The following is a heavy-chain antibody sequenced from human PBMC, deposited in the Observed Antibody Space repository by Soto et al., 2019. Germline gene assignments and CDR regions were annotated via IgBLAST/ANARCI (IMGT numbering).Heavy chain of an antibody. Sequence: QVQLVQSGAEVKKPGASVKVSCKASGYTFTSYGISWVRQAPGQGIEWMGWISAYNGNTNYAQKLQGRVTMTTDTSTSTAYMEMRSLRSDDTAVYYCARGIGASNYDILTAYLPGYWGQGTLVTVSS. CDR3: ARGIGASNYDILTAYLPGY. CDR2: ISAYNGNT. J-gene: IGHJ4*02. V-gene: IGHV1-18*01. D-gene: IGHD3-9*01. CDR1: GYTFTSYG.